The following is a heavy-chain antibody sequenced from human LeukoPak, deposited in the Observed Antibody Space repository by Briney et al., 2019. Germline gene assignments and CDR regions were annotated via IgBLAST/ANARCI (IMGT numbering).Heavy chain of an antibody. D-gene: IGHD2-15*01. V-gene: IGHV1-18*01. J-gene: IGHJ4*02. CDR1: GYTFTTYG. CDR2: ISGYNGNT. CDR3: ARAPAQWSDY. Sequence: ASVKVSCKASGYTFTTYGISWVRQAPGQGLEWMGWISGYNGNTNYAQKFRGRVTMTTDTSTSTAYMELRSLRSDDTAVYYCARAPAQWSDYWGQGTLVTVSS.